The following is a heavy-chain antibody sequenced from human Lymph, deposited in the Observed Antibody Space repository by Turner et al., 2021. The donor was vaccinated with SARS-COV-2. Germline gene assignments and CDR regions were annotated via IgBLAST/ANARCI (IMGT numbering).Heavy chain of an antibody. CDR1: GFTFSSYS. CDR3: ARDYYDFWSGYNSYYYGMDV. CDR2: SSSRSSYI. V-gene: IGHV3-21*01. J-gene: IGHJ6*02. Sequence: EVQLVESGVGLVKPGGSLRLSCAASGFTFSSYSMNWVRQAPGKRLEWVSASSSRSSYIYNADSVKGRFTISRENAKNSLYLQMNSLRAEDTAVYYCARDYYDFWSGYNSYYYGMDVWGQGTTVTVSS. D-gene: IGHD3-3*01.